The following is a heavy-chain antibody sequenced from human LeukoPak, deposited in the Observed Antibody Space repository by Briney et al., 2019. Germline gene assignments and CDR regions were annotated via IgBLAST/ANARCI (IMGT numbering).Heavy chain of an antibody. J-gene: IGHJ4*02. CDR3: ARGGVLLDY. V-gene: IGHV3-72*01. D-gene: IGHD3-10*01. CDR1: GFTFTSYA. CDR2: TRNKANSYTT. Sequence: GGSLRLSCAASGFTFTSYAMSWVRQAPGKGLEWVGRTRNKANSYTTEYAASVKGRFTISRDDSKNSLYLQMNSLKTEDTAVYYCARGGVLLDYWGQGTLVTVSS.